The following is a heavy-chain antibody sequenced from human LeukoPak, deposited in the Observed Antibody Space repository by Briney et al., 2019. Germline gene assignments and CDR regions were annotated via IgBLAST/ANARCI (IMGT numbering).Heavy chain of an antibody. CDR2: IIPIFGTA. V-gene: IGHV1-69*05. Sequence: ASVKVSCKASGGTFSSYAISWVRQAPGQGLEWMGGIIPIFGTANYAQKFQGRVTMTTDTSTSTAYMELRSLRSDDTAVYYCARVYNYYDTSGYYLGNYFDHWGRGTLVTVSS. CDR1: GGTFSSYA. CDR3: ARVYNYYDTSGYYLGNYFDH. J-gene: IGHJ4*02. D-gene: IGHD3-22*01.